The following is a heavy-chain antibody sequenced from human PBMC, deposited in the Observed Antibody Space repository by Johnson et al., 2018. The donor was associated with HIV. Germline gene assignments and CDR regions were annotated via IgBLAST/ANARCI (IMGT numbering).Heavy chain of an antibody. Sequence: MLLVESGGGLVQPGGSLRLSCAASGFTVSSNYMSWVRQAPGKGLVWVSRIKTDGSGTNYADSVRGRITISRDDANNTLYLQMNRLRAEDTAVYYCVRGLDIWGQGTEVTVSS. J-gene: IGHJ3*02. CDR3: VRGLDI. V-gene: IGHV3-74*02. CDR2: IKTDGSGT. CDR1: GFTVSSNY.